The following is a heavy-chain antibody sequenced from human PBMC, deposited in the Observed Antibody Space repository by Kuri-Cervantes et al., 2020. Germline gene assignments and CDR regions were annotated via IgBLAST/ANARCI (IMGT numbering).Heavy chain of an antibody. CDR2: ISWNSGSI. D-gene: IGHD6-19*01. V-gene: IGHV3-9*01. CDR3: AKDSAVAGTGYYFDY. CDR1: GFTFDDYA. Sequence: GGSLRLSCAASGFTFDDYAMHWVWQAPGKGLEWVSGISWNSGSIGYADSVKGRFTISRDNAKNSLYLQMNSLRAEDTALYYCAKDSAVAGTGYYFDYWGQGTLVTVSS. J-gene: IGHJ4*02.